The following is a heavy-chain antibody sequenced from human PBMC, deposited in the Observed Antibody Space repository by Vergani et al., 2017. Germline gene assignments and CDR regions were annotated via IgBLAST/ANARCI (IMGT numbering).Heavy chain of an antibody. CDR3: ARGAYMDV. CDR2: IRYDGSNK. CDR1: GFTFSSYG. Sequence: QVQLVESGGGVVQPGGSLRLSCAASGFTFSSYGMHWVGQAPGKGLEWVAFIRYDGSNKYYADSVKGRFTISRDNSKNTLYLQMNSLRAEDTAVYYCARGAYMDVWGKGTTVTVSS. J-gene: IGHJ6*04. V-gene: IGHV3-30*02.